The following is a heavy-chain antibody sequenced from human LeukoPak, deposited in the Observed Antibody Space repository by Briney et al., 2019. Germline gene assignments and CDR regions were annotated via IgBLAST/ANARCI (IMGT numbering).Heavy chain of an antibody. D-gene: IGHD2-21*02. CDR1: GFTCSSYR. CDR2: ISSSSTTI. V-gene: IGHV3-48*02. CDR3: ARDRFCGGNCYSNAFDI. J-gene: IGHJ3*02. Sequence: PGGSLRLSCAASGFTCSSYRVDWVRQAPGKGLEWVSYISSSSTTIYYADSLKGRFTISRDNGKNSLYLQMNSLRDEDTAVYYCARDRFCGGNCYSNAFDIWGQGTMVTVSS.